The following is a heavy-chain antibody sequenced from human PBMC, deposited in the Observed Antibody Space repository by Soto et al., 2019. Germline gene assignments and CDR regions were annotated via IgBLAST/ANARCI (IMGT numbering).Heavy chain of an antibody. V-gene: IGHV4-39*01. D-gene: IGHD6-13*01. J-gene: IGHJ4*02. Sequence: QVRLQESGPGLVMPSETLSLTCTVSGDSISGSPYFWGWIRQPPGKRLEWIGSVFYDAYTLYTPSLKSRATISVDTSMNQFYLTLTSVAAADTAIYFCARVQAAVPPYWGQGILVTVSS. CDR3: ARVQAAVPPY. CDR1: GDSISGSPYF. CDR2: VFYDAYT.